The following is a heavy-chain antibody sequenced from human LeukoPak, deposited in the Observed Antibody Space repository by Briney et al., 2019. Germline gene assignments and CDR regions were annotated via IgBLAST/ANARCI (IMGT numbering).Heavy chain of an antibody. V-gene: IGHV3-74*01. CDR3: ARGLGSPVPTWFDP. CDR2: INTDGSGT. J-gene: IGHJ5*02. Sequence: GGSLRLSCAASGFTFSGYWMHWVRQAPGKGLVWVSRINTDGSGTSYADSVKGRFTISRDNAKNTLYLQMNSLRAEDTAVYYCARGLGSPVPTWFDPWGQGTLVTVSS. D-gene: IGHD3-16*01. CDR1: GFTFSGYW.